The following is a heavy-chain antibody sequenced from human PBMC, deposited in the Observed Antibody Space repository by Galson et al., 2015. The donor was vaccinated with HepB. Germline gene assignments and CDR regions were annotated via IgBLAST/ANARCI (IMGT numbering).Heavy chain of an antibody. CDR2: INPNSGGT. Sequence: SVKVSCKASGYTFTGYYMHWVRQAPGQGLEWMGWINPNSGGTNYAQKFQGRVTMTRDTSISTAYMELSRLRSDDTAVYYCAREFPPSIAAREAWWFDPWGQGTLVTVSS. CDR3: AREFPPSIAAREAWWFDP. J-gene: IGHJ5*02. V-gene: IGHV1-2*02. CDR1: GYTFTGYY. D-gene: IGHD6-6*01.